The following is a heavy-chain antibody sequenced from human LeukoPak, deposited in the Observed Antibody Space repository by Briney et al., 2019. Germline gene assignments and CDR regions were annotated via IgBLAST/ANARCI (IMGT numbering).Heavy chain of an antibody. CDR3: ARATGGYSSSWSEYFQH. Sequence: GGSLRLSCAASGFTFDDYAMHWVRHAPGKGLEWVSGISWNSGSIGYADSVKGRFTISRDNAKNTLYLQMNSLRAEDTAVYYCARATGGYSSSWSEYFQHWGQGTLVTVSS. J-gene: IGHJ1*01. CDR2: ISWNSGSI. V-gene: IGHV3-9*01. CDR1: GFTFDDYA. D-gene: IGHD6-13*01.